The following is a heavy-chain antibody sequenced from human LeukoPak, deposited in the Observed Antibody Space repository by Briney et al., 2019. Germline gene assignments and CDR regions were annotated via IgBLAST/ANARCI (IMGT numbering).Heavy chain of an antibody. CDR3: ATYSSSSPYGMDV. D-gene: IGHD6-13*01. Sequence: PSETLSLTCTVSGGSISSGGYYWSWIRQHPGKGLEWIGYIYYSGSTNYNPSLKSRVTISVDTSKNQFSLKLSSVTAADTAVYYCATYSSSSPYGMDVWGQGTTVTVSS. CDR1: GGSISSGGYY. CDR2: IYYSGST. V-gene: IGHV4-61*08. J-gene: IGHJ6*02.